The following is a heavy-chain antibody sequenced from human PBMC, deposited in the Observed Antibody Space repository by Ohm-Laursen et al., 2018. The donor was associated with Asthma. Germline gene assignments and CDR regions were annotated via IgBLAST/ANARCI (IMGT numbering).Heavy chain of an antibody. CDR3: ARIGPEWELPGREYSLHH. D-gene: IGHD1-26*01. V-gene: IGHV3-21*01. Sequence: SLRLSCTATGYTFSRYSIHWVRQIPGKGLEWVAPISTARRFIYYADSVRGRFTTSRDNARNSVYLQMNSLRAEDTALYYCARIGPEWELPGREYSLHHWGEGILVTVSS. J-gene: IGHJ1*01. CDR2: ISTARRFI. CDR1: GYTFSRYS.